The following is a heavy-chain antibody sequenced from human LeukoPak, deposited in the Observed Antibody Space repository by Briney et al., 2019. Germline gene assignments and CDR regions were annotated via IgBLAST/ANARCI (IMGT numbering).Heavy chain of an antibody. V-gene: IGHV3-23*01. Sequence: GGSLRLSCAASGFTFSSYAMSWVRQAPGKGLEWVSSISGSGGRTHYTDSVKGRFTISRDNSKNTLYLQMNSLRAEDTAVYYCAKAILSGTFDYWGQGTQVTVSS. J-gene: IGHJ4*02. CDR2: ISGSGGRT. CDR1: GFTFSSYA. D-gene: IGHD2/OR15-2a*01. CDR3: AKAILSGTFDY.